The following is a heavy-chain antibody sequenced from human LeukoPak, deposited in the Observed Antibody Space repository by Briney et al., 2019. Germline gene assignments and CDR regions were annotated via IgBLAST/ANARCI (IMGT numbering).Heavy chain of an antibody. CDR3: ARDNYGSGSYYNVIKYNWFDP. CDR1: GYSISSGYY. V-gene: IGHV4-38-2*02. Sequence: SETLSLTCAVSGYSISSGYYWGWIRQPPGKGLEWIGSIYHSGSTYYNPSLKSRVTISVDTSKNQFALKLSSVTAADTAVYYCARDNYGSGSYYNVIKYNWFDPWSQGTLVTVSS. D-gene: IGHD3-10*01. J-gene: IGHJ5*02. CDR2: IYHSGST.